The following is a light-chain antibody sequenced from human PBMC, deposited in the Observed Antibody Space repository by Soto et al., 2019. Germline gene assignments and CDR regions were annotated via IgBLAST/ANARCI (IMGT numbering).Light chain of an antibody. CDR3: SSYAASNAVV. J-gene: IGLJ2*01. CDR1: SSDVGAYNY. V-gene: IGLV2-8*01. CDR2: EVS. Sequence: QSALTQPPSASGSPGQSVTISCTGTSSDVGAYNYVSWYQHHPGKAPKLMIYEVSKRPSGVPDRFSGSKSGNTASLTVSGLQAEDEADYYCSSYAASNAVVFGGGTKLTVL.